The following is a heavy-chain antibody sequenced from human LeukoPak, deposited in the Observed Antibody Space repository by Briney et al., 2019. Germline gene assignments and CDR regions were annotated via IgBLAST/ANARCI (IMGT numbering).Heavy chain of an antibody. Sequence: PSETLSLTCTVSGGSISSGDYYWSWIRQPPGKGLEWIGYIYYSGSTNYNPSLKSRVTISVDTSKNQFSLKLSSVTAADTAVYYCARVFRDGYTGAVDLAFDIWGQGTMVTVSS. CDR2: IYYSGST. D-gene: IGHD5-24*01. CDR3: ARVFRDGYTGAVDLAFDI. CDR1: GGSISSGDYY. J-gene: IGHJ3*02. V-gene: IGHV4-61*08.